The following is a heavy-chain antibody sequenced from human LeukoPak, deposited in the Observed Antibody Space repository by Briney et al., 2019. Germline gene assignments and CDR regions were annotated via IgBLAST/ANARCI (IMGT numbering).Heavy chain of an antibody. CDR2: IRYDGTNK. J-gene: IGHJ4*02. CDR3: AKSEEWLGDLLD. D-gene: IGHD3-10*01. Sequence: GGSLRLSCAASGFTFTSYGMHWVRQAPGKGLEWVAFIRYDGTNKYYADSVKGRFTISRDNSKNTLYLQMNSLRVEDTAVYHCAKSEEWLGDLLDWGQGTLVTVSS. CDR1: GFTFTSYG. V-gene: IGHV3-30*02.